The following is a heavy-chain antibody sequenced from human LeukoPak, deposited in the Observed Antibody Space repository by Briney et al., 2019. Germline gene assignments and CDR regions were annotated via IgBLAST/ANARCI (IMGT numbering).Heavy chain of an antibody. J-gene: IGHJ4*02. Sequence: GAAVKVSCKASGGTFSSYAISWVRQAPGQGLEWMGGIIPIFGTANYAQKFQGRVTITTDESTSTAYMELSGLRSEDTAVYYCASYGSGSYYNLYWGQGTLVTVSS. CDR1: GGTFSSYA. CDR3: ASYGSGSYYNLY. D-gene: IGHD3-10*01. V-gene: IGHV1-69*05. CDR2: IIPIFGTA.